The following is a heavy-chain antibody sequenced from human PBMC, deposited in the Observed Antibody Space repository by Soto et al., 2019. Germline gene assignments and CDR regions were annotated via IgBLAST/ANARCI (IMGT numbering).Heavy chain of an antibody. D-gene: IGHD5-18*01. Sequence: SEALSVTSVVHGGSLSGVYWTWIRQPPGKGLEWIGEINHSGSTNYTPSLESRVTISLDTSNTQFSLKLSSVTAADTAVYYCARGPGYRYGYSLYYYYYGMDVWVQGTTVTVSS. CDR3: ARGPGYRYGYSLYYYYYGMDV. CDR1: GGSLSGVY. CDR2: INHSGST. J-gene: IGHJ6*02. V-gene: IGHV4-34*01.